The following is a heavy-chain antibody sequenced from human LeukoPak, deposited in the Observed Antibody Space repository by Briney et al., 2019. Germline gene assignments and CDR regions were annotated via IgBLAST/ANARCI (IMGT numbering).Heavy chain of an antibody. Sequence: ASVKVSCKASGYTFTTYGIAWVRQAPGQRLEWMGWINAGNGNTKYSQKFQGRVTITRDTSASTAYMELSSLRSEDTAVYYCARDQTMVRGVIMGYWGQGTLVTVSS. V-gene: IGHV1-3*01. CDR3: ARDQTMVRGVIMGY. CDR1: GYTFTTYG. J-gene: IGHJ4*02. D-gene: IGHD3-10*01. CDR2: INAGNGNT.